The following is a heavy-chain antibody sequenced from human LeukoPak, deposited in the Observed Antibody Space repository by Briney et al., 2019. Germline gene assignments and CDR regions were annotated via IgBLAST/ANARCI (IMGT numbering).Heavy chain of an antibody. CDR3: ASKGDLDPFDM. CDR2: IYHSRSS. D-gene: IGHD2-21*02. CDR1: GGSISSSNW. Sequence: SETLSLTCAVSGGSISSSNWWSWVRQPPGKGLEWIGGIYHSRSSNYNPSLKRLVTISVNKTNKQFLLNLSPVTAADTAEYYCASKGDLDPFDMWGQGTMVTVSS. V-gene: IGHV4-4*02. J-gene: IGHJ3*02.